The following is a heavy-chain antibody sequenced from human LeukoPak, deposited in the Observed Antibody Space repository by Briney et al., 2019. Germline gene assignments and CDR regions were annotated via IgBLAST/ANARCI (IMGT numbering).Heavy chain of an antibody. CDR1: GCNFANHA. CDR2: ISGGGDIT. J-gene: IGHJ4*02. V-gene: IGHV3-23*01. Sequence: GGSLRLSCAASGCNFANHAMSWVRQTAGKGLEWVSAISGGGDITYYADSVKGRFTISRDNSKDTLFLQMHSLRPGDTAVYYCVREDTPATANYWGQGTLVTVSS. CDR3: VREDTPATANY. D-gene: IGHD2-21*02.